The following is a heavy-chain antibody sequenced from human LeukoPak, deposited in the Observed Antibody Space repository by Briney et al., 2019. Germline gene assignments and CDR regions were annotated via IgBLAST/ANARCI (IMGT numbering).Heavy chain of an antibody. D-gene: IGHD4-17*01. CDR1: GYTFTGYY. V-gene: IGHV1-2*06. J-gene: IGHJ4*02. CDR2: INPNSGGT. CDR3: ARTFMMTTVTQFDY. Sequence: ASVKVSCKASGYTFTGYYMHWVRQAPGQGLEWMGRINPNSGGTNYAQKFQGRVTMTRDTSISTAYMELSRLRSDHTAVYYCARTFMMTTVTQFDYWGQGTLVTVSS.